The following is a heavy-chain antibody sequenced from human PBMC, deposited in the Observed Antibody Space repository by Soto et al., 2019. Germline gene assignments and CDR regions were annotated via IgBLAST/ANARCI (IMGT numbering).Heavy chain of an antibody. Sequence: PSETLSLTCSVSGYLISSGYYWGWVRQTPGKGLEWLGSIDYSGKTYKNPSLKSRVSASVDLSQNQFSLNLRSVTAADTAVYFCARDLSSGYDSYYFAYWGQGTLVTVS. CDR2: IDYSGKT. CDR1: GYLISSGYY. D-gene: IGHD3-22*01. V-gene: IGHV4-38-2*02. CDR3: ARDLSSGYDSYYFAY. J-gene: IGHJ4*02.